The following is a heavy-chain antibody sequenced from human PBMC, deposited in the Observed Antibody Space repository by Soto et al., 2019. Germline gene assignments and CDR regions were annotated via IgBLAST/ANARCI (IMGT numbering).Heavy chain of an antibody. CDR2: ISYDGSNK. Sequence: GSLRLSCAASGFTFSSYAMHWVRQAPGKGLEWVAVISYDGSNKYYADSVKGRFTISRDNSKNTLYLQMNSLRAEDTAVYYCAREVFLWGVVDAFDIWGQGTMVTVSS. J-gene: IGHJ3*02. CDR1: GFTFSSYA. CDR3: AREVFLWGVVDAFDI. V-gene: IGHV3-30-3*01. D-gene: IGHD3-3*01.